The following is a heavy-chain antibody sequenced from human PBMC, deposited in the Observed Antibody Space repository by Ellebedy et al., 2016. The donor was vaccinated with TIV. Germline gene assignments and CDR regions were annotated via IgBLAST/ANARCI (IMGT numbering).Heavy chain of an antibody. V-gene: IGHV3-7*03. D-gene: IGHD5-12*01. CDR3: ARGGYGRPFDC. CDR2: IKQDGSEK. CDR1: GFTFSNYW. J-gene: IGHJ4*02. Sequence: GGSLRLSCAASGFTFSNYWMKWVRQAPGKGLEWVANIKQDGSEKYYVDSVKGRFTISRDKDKNSLFLQMNSLRVEDTSVYFCARGGYGRPFDCWGQGTLVTVSS.